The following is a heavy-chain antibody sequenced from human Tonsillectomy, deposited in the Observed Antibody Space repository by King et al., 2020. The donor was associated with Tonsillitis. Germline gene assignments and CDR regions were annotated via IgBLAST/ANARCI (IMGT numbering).Heavy chain of an antibody. Sequence: QLQESGPGLVKPSETLSLTCTVSGGSISSSSYYGGWIRQPPGKGLEWIGSIYYTGSTYYNPSLKSRVTISVDTSKNQFSLKLSSVTAADTAVYYCARSPPYYDFWNDAFDNWGQGTMVTVSS. D-gene: IGHD3-3*01. J-gene: IGHJ3*02. CDR3: ARSPPYYDFWNDAFDN. V-gene: IGHV4-39*01. CDR1: GGSISSSSYY. CDR2: IYYTGST.